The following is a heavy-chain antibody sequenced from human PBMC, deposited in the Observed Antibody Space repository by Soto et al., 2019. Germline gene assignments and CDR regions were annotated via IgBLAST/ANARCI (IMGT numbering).Heavy chain of an antibody. CDR2: INHSGST. Sequence: KTXETLSLTCSVYGWSFSGYYWSWIRQPPGKGLEWIGEINHSGSTNYNPSLKSRVTISVDTSKNQFSLKLSSVTAADTAVYYCARARKKYYDFWSGYNWFDHWGQGTPVTVSS. D-gene: IGHD3-3*01. CDR1: GWSFSGYY. J-gene: IGHJ5*02. V-gene: IGHV4-34*01. CDR3: ARARKKYYDFWSGYNWFDH.